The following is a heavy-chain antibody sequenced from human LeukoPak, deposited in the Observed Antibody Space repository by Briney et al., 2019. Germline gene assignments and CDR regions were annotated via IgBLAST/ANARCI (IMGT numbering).Heavy chain of an antibody. V-gene: IGHV3-30*02. CDR1: GFTFSSYG. J-gene: IGHJ4*02. Sequence: PGGSLRLSCAASGFTFSSYGMHWVRQAPGKGLEWVAFIRYDGSNKYYADSVKGRFTISRDTSTNTLYLQLNSLRVDDTAVYFCAKEWRFSSSWYQYYFDYWGQGTLVTVSS. CDR3: AKEWRFSSSWYQYYFDY. D-gene: IGHD6-13*01. CDR2: IRYDGSNK.